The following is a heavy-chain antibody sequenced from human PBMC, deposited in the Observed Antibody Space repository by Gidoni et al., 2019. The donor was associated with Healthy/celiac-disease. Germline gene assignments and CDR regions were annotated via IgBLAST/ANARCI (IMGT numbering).Heavy chain of an antibody. V-gene: IGHV4-34*01. Sequence: QVQLQQWGAGLLKPSETLSLPCAVYGGSFSGYYWSWIRQPPGKGLEWIGEINHSGSTNYNPSLKSRVTISVDTSKNQFSLKLSSVTAADTAVYYCARGRSGWELLFRMYYFDYWGQGTLVTVSS. D-gene: IGHD1-26*01. CDR3: ARGRSGWELLFRMYYFDY. CDR1: GGSFSGYY. CDR2: INHSGST. J-gene: IGHJ4*02.